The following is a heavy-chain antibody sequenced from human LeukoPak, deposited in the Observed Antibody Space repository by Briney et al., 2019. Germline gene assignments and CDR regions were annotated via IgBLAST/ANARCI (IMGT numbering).Heavy chain of an antibody. CDR1: GGTFCSYA. V-gene: IGHV1-69*13. Sequence: SVKVSCKASGGTFCSYAISWVRQAPGQGLEWMGGIIPIFGTANYAQKFQGRVTITADESTSTAYMELSSLRSEDTAVYFCASAPRYSSSWPNNWFDPWGQGTLVTVSS. J-gene: IGHJ5*02. CDR3: ASAPRYSSSWPNNWFDP. CDR2: IIPIFGTA. D-gene: IGHD6-13*01.